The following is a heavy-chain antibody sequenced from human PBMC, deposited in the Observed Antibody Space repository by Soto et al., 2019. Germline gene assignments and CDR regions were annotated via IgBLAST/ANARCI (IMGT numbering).Heavy chain of an antibody. J-gene: IGHJ6*02. V-gene: IGHV6-1*01. CDR3: ARDSYDYRNDYYYYGMDI. CDR2: TYYRSKWYN. Sequence: PSQTLSLTCAISGDSVSSNSAAWNWFRQSPSRGLEWLGRTYYRSKWYNDYAVSVKSRITINPDTSKNQFSLQLNSVTPEDTAVYYCARDSYDYRNDYYYYGMDIWGQGTTVTVSS. D-gene: IGHD5-12*01. CDR1: GDSVSSNSAA.